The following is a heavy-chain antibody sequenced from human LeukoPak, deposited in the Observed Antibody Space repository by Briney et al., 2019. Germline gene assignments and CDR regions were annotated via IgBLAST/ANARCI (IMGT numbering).Heavy chain of an antibody. Sequence: SETLSLTCTVSGGSISSGGYYWSWIRQPPGKGLEWIGYIYHSGSTYYNPSLKSRVTISVDRSKNQFSLKLSSVTAADTAVYYCARDMRTATAFDIWGQGTMVTVSS. CDR1: GGSISSGGYY. V-gene: IGHV4-30-2*01. CDR2: IYHSGST. CDR3: ARDMRTATAFDI. J-gene: IGHJ3*02.